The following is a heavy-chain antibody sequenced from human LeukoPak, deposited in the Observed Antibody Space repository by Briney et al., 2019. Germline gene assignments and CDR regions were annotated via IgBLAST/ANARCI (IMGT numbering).Heavy chain of an antibody. Sequence: GGSLRLSCAASGFTFDDYAMHWVRQAPGKGLEWVSGISWNSGSIGYADSVKGRFTIFRDNAKNSLYLQKNSLRAEDTALYYCAKDSSSGWYQDFDYWGQGTLVTVSS. CDR1: GFTFDDYA. CDR3: AKDSSSGWYQDFDY. V-gene: IGHV3-9*01. D-gene: IGHD6-19*01. J-gene: IGHJ4*02. CDR2: ISWNSGSI.